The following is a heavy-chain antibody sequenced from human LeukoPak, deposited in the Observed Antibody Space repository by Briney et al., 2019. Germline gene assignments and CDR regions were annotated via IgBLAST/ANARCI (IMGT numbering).Heavy chain of an antibody. CDR2: ISGSGGST. Sequence: GGSLRLSCAASGFTFSSYAMSWVRQAPGKELEWVSAISGSGGSTYYADSVKGRFTISRDNSKNTLYLQMNSLRAEDTAVYYCAKDSYSSSSVKWYFDLWGRGTLVTVSS. CDR3: AKDSYSSSSVKWYFDL. V-gene: IGHV3-23*01. D-gene: IGHD6-6*01. J-gene: IGHJ2*01. CDR1: GFTFSSYA.